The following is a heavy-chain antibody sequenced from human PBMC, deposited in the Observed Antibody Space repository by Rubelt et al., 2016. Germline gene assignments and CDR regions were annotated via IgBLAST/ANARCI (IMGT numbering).Heavy chain of an antibody. D-gene: IGHD4-23*01. CDR1: GFTFTNYA. Sequence: RLSCAASGFTFTNYAMSWVRQAPGKGLDWVAAVTSGGSTYYADSVKGRFTISRDNSRNTLFLQMNSLRAEDTAVYYCARGGGNSGGDYWGQGTLVTVSS. J-gene: IGHJ4*02. CDR3: ARGGGNSGGDY. CDR2: VTSGGST. V-gene: IGHV3-23*01.